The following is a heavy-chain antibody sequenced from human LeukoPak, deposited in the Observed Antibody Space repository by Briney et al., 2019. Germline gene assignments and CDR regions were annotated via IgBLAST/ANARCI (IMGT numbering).Heavy chain of an antibody. D-gene: IGHD6-19*01. CDR2: ISGSGGST. Sequence: GGSLRLSCAASGFTFSSYAINWVRQAPGKGQEWVLSISGSGGSTYYADSVKGRFTISRDNSKNTLDLQMNSLRAEDTAVYYCAKGPVAVAGYYFDHWGQGTLVTVSS. CDR3: AKGPVAVAGYYFDH. J-gene: IGHJ4*02. V-gene: IGHV3-23*01. CDR1: GFTFSSYA.